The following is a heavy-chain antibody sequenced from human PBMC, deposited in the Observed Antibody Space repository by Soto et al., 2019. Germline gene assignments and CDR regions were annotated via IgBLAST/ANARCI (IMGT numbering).Heavy chain of an antibody. Sequence: QVPLVQSGAEVKKPGASVKVSCKASGYTFTSYGISWVRQAPGQGLEGMGWISAYNGNTNYAQKLQGRVTMTTDTSTSTAYMELRSLRSDDTAVYYCARGGTYSIWGYYDYYYGMDVWGQGTTVTVSS. V-gene: IGHV1-18*01. D-gene: IGHD4-4*01. CDR2: ISAYNGNT. J-gene: IGHJ6*02. CDR3: ARGGTYSIWGYYDYYYGMDV. CDR1: GYTFTSYG.